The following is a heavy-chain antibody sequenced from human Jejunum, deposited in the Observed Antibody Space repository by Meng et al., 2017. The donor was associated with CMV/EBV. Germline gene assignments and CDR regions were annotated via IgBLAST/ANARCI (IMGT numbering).Heavy chain of an antibody. Sequence: KVSCKTSGYRAPTYGINWVRQAPGQGLEWMGWISGYNGKAKYVQKFQGRVTMTTDTSTSTAYMELRSLRSDDTAVYYCARLYGDYWGQGTLVTVSS. V-gene: IGHV1-18*01. D-gene: IGHD4-17*01. CDR1: GYRAPTYG. CDR2: ISGYNGKA. CDR3: ARLYGDY. J-gene: IGHJ4*02.